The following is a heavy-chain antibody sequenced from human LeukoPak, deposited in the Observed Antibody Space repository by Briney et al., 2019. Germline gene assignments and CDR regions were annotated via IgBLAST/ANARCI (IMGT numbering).Heavy chain of an antibody. J-gene: IGHJ5*02. CDR2: IYPGDSRT. CDR1: GDTFATYW. V-gene: IGHV5-51*01. CDR3: ACREFTSPWSDP. D-gene: IGHD2-2*01. Sequence: GESLKISCKGSGDTFATYWIGWVRQVPGKGLEWMGVIYPGDSRTRYNPSFQGQVTTSADKSISTACLHWRSLKASDTAMYYCACREFTSPWSDPWGQGTLVTVSS.